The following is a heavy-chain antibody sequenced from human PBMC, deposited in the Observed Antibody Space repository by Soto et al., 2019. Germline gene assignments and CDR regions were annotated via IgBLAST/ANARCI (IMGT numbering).Heavy chain of an antibody. V-gene: IGHV4-59*01. CDR2: IYYSGST. CDR1: GGSISSYY. CDR3: ARDQGAARGLDYYYGMDV. J-gene: IGHJ6*02. D-gene: IGHD6-6*01. Sequence: SETLSLTCTVSGGSISSYYWSWIRQPPGKGLEWIGYIYYSGSTNYNPSLKSRVTISVDTSKNQFSLKLSSVTAADTAVYYCARDQGAARGLDYYYGMDVWGQGTKVPVSS.